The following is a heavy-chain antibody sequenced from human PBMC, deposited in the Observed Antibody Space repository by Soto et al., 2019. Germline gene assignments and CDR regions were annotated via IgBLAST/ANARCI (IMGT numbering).Heavy chain of an antibody. D-gene: IGHD4-17*01. CDR3: ARGSPGDYDLDS. J-gene: IGHJ4*02. CDR1: GYTFTSYG. CDR2: ISAYNGNT. V-gene: IGHV1-18*01. Sequence: ASVKVSCKASGYTFTSYGISCVRQAPGHGLEWMGWISAYNGNTNYAQKLQGRVTMTTDTSTSTVYMELRSLRSDDTAVYYCARGSPGDYDLDSWGQGTLVTVSS.